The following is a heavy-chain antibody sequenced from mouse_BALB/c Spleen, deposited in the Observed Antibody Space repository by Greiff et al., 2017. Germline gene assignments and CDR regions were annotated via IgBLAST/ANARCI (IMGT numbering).Heavy chain of an antibody. Sequence: VQLQESGAELARPGASVKLSCKASGYTFTSYWMQWVKQRPGQGLEWIGAIYPGDGDTRYTQKFKGKATLTADKSSSTAYMQLSSLASEDSAVYYCARSYDYDGREFAYWGQGTLVTVSA. CDR1: GYTFTSYW. CDR3: ARSYDYDGREFAY. V-gene: IGHV1-87*01. CDR2: IYPGDGDT. D-gene: IGHD2-4*01. J-gene: IGHJ3*01.